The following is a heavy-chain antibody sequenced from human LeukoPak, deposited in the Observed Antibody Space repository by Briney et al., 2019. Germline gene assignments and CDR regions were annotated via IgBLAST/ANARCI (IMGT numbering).Heavy chain of an antibody. CDR1: GFTFSSYA. D-gene: IGHD6-13*01. J-gene: IGHJ4*02. V-gene: IGHV3-23*01. Sequence: QSGGSLRLSCAASGFTFSSYAMSWVRQAPGKGLEWVSAISDSGGSTYYADSVKGRFTISRDNSKNTLYLQMNSLRAEDTAVYYCAKEVYGYSSSWHERWGQGTLVTVSS. CDR2: ISDSGGST. CDR3: AKEVYGYSSSWHER.